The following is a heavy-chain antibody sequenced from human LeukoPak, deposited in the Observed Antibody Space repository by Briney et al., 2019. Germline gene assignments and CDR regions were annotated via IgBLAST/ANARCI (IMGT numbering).Heavy chain of an antibody. CDR3: TRDPGYCSSTSCHNWFDP. CDR1: GFTFGGYA. D-gene: IGHD2-2*03. J-gene: IGHJ5*02. V-gene: IGHV3-49*04. CDR2: IRSKAYGGTT. Sequence: PGRSLRLSCTASGFTFGGYAMSWVRQAPGKGLEWVGFIRSKAYGGTTEYAASVKGRFTISRDDSKSIAYLQMNSLKTEDTAVYYCTRDPGYCSSTSCHNWFDPWGQGTLVTVSS.